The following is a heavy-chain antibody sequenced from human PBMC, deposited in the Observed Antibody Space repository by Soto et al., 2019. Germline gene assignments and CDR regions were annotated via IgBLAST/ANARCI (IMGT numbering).Heavy chain of an antibody. J-gene: IGHJ4*02. V-gene: IGHV3-23*01. CDR2: ISGSGGST. CDR3: AKDQLVGMATH. Sequence: GGSLRLSCVGSGFKFSKYGYGMHWVRQSPGKGLEWVSAISGSGGSTYYADSVKGRFTISRDNSKNTLYLQMNSLRAEDTAVYYCAKDQLVGMATHWGQGTLVTVSS. D-gene: IGHD1-26*01. CDR1: GFKFSKYGYG.